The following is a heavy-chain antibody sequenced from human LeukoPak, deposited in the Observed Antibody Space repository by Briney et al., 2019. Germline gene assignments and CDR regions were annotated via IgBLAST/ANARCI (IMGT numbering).Heavy chain of an antibody. CDR3: ANCLTRKVRYTWFDP. CDR1: GFTFSSYA. CDR2: ISGSGGST. V-gene: IGHV3-23*01. D-gene: IGHD2-8*01. J-gene: IGHJ5*02. Sequence: PGGCMTLSCAASGFTFSSYAMSWVRQPPGKELDWVSAISGSGGSTYYADSVKGRFTISRDNSKNTLYLQMNSLRAEDTAVYCCANCLTRKVRYTWFDPWGQGTLVTVSS.